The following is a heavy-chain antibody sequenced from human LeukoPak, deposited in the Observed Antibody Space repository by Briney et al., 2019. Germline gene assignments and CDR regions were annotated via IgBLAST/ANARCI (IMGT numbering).Heavy chain of an antibody. V-gene: IGHV1-18*01. CDR2: INAYNGNT. Sequence: ASVKVSCKASGYTFTSYGISWVRQAPGQGLEWMGWINAYNGNTNYAQKLQGRVTMTTDTSTSTAYMELRSLRSDDTAVYYCARDLPYYYGSGSYLPHHYFDYWGQGTLVTVSS. CDR1: GYTFTSYG. J-gene: IGHJ4*02. CDR3: ARDLPYYYGSGSYLPHHYFDY. D-gene: IGHD3-10*01.